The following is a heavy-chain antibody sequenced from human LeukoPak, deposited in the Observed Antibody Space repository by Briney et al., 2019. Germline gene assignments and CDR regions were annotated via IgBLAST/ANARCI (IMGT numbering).Heavy chain of an antibody. CDR2: FDPEDGET. D-gene: IGHD3-10*01. J-gene: IGHJ3*02. CDR3: ARDLRDQWFGELLYRDAFDI. CDR1: GYTLTELS. Sequence: GASVKVSCKVSGYTLTELSMHWVRQAPGKGLEWMGGFDPEDGETIYAQKFQGRVTMTEDTSTDTAYMELRSLRSDDTAVYYCARDLRDQWFGELLYRDAFDIWGQGTMVTVSS. V-gene: IGHV1-24*01.